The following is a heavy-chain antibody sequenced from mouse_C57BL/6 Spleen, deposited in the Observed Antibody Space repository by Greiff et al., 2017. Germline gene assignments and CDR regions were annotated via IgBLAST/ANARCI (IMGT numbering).Heavy chain of an antibody. V-gene: IGHV1-9*01. J-gene: IGHJ2*01. D-gene: IGHD2-4*01. CDR2: ILPGSGST. Sequence: QVQLQQSGAELMKPGASVKLSCKATGYTFTGYWIEWVKQRPGHGLEWIGEILPGSGSTNYNEKFKGKATLTADTSSNTAYMPLSSLTTEDSAVYYCARPRGHYDYDGFGYWGHGTTLTVAS. CDR1: GYTFTGYW. CDR3: ARPRGHYDYDGFGY.